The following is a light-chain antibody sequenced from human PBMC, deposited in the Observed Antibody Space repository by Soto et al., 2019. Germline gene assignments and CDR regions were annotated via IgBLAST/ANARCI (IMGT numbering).Light chain of an antibody. Sequence: QSALTQPRSVSGSPGQSVTIPCTGSSSDVGAYNHVSWYQQHPGKAPKLMISDVSKRPSGVPDRFSGSKSGNTASLTISGLQAEDEANYYCCSYAGSYTVLFGGGTKVTVL. CDR3: CSYAGSYTVL. CDR1: SSDVGAYNH. J-gene: IGLJ2*01. CDR2: DVS. V-gene: IGLV2-11*01.